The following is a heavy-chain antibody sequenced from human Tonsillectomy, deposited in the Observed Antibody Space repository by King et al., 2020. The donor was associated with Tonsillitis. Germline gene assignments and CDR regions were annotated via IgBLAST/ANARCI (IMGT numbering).Heavy chain of an antibody. Sequence: VQLVESGADVKKPGASVKVSCRASGYTFTDYYIHWVRQAPGQGLEWMGWVNPYSGGTNFAQNFQGRVTMTRDTSISTAYMEVSALRSDDTAVYYCARGRYCSGGSCYSHFDFWGQGTLSPSPQ. V-gene: IGHV1-2*02. CDR1: GYTFTDYY. J-gene: IGHJ4*02. CDR2: VNPYSGGT. D-gene: IGHD2-15*01. CDR3: ARGRYCSGGSCYSHFDF.